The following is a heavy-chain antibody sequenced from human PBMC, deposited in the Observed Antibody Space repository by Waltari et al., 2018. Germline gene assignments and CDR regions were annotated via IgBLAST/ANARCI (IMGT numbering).Heavy chain of an antibody. CDR2: IIPIFGTA. CDR1: GGTFSSYA. J-gene: IGHJ3*02. D-gene: IGHD2-2*01. V-gene: IGHV1-69*12. Sequence: QVQLVQSGAEVKKPGSSVKVSCKASGGTFSSYAISWVRQAPGQGLEWMGGIIPIFGTANYAQKFQGRVTITADESTSTAYMELSSLRSEDTAVYYCAREAGLYCSSTSCYWGPDAFDIWGQGTMVTVSS. CDR3: AREAGLYCSSTSCYWGPDAFDI.